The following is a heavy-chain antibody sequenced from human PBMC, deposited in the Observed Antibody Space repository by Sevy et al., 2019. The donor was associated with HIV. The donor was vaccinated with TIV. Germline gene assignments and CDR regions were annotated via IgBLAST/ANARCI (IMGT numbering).Heavy chain of an antibody. Sequence: GGSLRLSCAASGFTFNTYWMTWVRQAPGKGLEWVANIKKDGSEKYYVDSVKGRFTLSRDNAKNSLYLQMNSLRAVDTGVYYCARVAVGTWLPHYYFDYWGQGALVTVSS. CDR3: ARVAVGTWLPHYYFDY. CDR2: IKKDGSEK. V-gene: IGHV3-7*01. CDR1: GFTFNTYW. J-gene: IGHJ4*02. D-gene: IGHD6-19*01.